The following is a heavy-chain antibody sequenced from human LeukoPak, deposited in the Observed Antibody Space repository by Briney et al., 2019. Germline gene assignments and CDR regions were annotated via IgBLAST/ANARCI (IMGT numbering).Heavy chain of an antibody. CDR2: ISSSGGST. J-gene: IGHJ4*02. CDR3: ARGQNYGGDSKSFDY. Sequence: GGSLRLSCAASGFTFSDYSMNWVRQAPGKGLEYVSAISSSGGSTYYANSVKGRFTISRDNSKNTLYLQMGSLRGEDMAVYYCARGQNYGGDSKSFDYWGQGTLVTVSS. V-gene: IGHV3-64*01. D-gene: IGHD4-23*01. CDR1: GFTFSDYS.